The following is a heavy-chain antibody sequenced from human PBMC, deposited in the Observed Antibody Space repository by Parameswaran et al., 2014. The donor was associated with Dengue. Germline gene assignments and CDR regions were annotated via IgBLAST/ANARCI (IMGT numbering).Heavy chain of an antibody. D-gene: IGHD4-11*01. V-gene: IGHV4-34*01. CDR3: ARGVFDSNYIYFDY. Sequence: WIRQPPGKGLEWIGEINHSGSTNYNPSLKSRVTISVDTSKRQFSLKLSSVTGADTAVYYCARGVFDSNYIYFDYWGQRTLVTVSS. J-gene: IGHJ4*02. CDR2: INHSGST.